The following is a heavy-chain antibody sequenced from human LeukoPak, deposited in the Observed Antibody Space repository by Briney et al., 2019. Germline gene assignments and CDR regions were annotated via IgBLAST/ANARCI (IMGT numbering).Heavy chain of an antibody. CDR2: INPSGSSA. CDR3: ARDRSPAPGRSYGRGHFDY. Sequence: ASVKVSCKASGYSFTSYYMHWVRQAPGQGLEWMGFINPSGSSAAYAQKFQGRLTMTRDMFTSTDYMELTSLTSDDTAVYYCARDRSPAPGRSYGRGHFDYWGQGTLVTVSS. J-gene: IGHJ4*02. D-gene: IGHD5-18*01. CDR1: GYSFTSYY. V-gene: IGHV1-46*01.